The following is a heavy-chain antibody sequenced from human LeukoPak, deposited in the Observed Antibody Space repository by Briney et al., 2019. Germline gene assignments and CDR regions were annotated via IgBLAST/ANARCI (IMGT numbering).Heavy chain of an antibody. CDR2: INHSGST. D-gene: IGHD6-19*01. J-gene: IGHJ4*02. Sequence: SETLSLTCAVYGGSFSGYYWSWIRQPPGKGLEWIGEINHSGSTNYNPSLKSRVTISVDTSKNQFSLKLSSVTAADMAVYYCARLEQWLAYYFDYWGQGTLVTVSS. V-gene: IGHV4-34*01. CDR1: GGSFSGYY. CDR3: ARLEQWLAYYFDY.